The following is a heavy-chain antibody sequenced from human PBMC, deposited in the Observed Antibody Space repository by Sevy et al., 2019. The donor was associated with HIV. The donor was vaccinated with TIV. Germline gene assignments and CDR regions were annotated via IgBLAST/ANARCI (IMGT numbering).Heavy chain of an antibody. CDR2: INQDGSAK. V-gene: IGHV3-7*03. D-gene: IGHD6-6*01. Sequence: GGSLRLSCAASGFNFNDYWMNWVRQAPGKGLEWVANINQDGSAKYYVDSAKGRFTISRDKAKNSLYLQMNSLRADDTAVYYCARDSPPYASTFSSSYVWGQGTLVTVSS. J-gene: IGHJ4*02. CDR3: ARDSPPYASTFSSSYV. CDR1: GFNFNDYW.